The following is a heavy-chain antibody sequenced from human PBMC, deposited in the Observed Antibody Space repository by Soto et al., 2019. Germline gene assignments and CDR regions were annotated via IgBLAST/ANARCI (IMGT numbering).Heavy chain of an antibody. CDR3: ARGRTVRNYADDSSDYFYFFDY. J-gene: IGHJ4*02. V-gene: IGHV4-59*01. D-gene: IGHD3-22*01. Sequence: SETLSLTCTVSGDSISTFYWGWMRQSPGKELEWIGYVYYTGSTNYNPSLKCRVTISVDRSKNQFSLKLTSANAADTAVYYCARGRTVRNYADDSSDYFYFFDYWGQGTQVTVSS. CDR1: GDSISTFY. CDR2: VYYTGST.